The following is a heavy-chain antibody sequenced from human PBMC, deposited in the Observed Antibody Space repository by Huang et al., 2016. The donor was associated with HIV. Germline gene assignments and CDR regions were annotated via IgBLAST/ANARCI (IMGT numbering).Heavy chain of an antibody. CDR1: GYTFTTYS. CDR2: INTKTGKP. Sequence: QVQLVQSGSELRKPGASVKVSCKASGYTFTTYSLSWVRQAPGQGLEWMGWINTKTGKPTYAQGFTGRFVFSLDTTVSTAYLQISSLKTDDTAKYFCARYRLTGTFLDSWGQGTQVTVSS. V-gene: IGHV7-4-1*02. J-gene: IGHJ4*02. D-gene: IGHD3-9*01. CDR3: ARYRLTGTFLDS.